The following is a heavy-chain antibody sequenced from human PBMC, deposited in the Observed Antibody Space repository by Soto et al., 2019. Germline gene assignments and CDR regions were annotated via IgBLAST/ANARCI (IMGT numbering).Heavy chain of an antibody. V-gene: IGHV1-18*01. CDR2: ISAYNGNT. D-gene: IGHD3-10*01. Sequence: QVQLVQSGAEVKKPGASVKVSCKASGYTFTSYGISWVRQAPGQGLEWMGWISAYNGNTNYAQKLQGRVTMTTDTTTSTADMELRSLRSDDTAVYYCARDHGSGKSLGRWEDYWGQGTLVTVSS. CDR1: GYTFTSYG. J-gene: IGHJ4*02. CDR3: ARDHGSGKSLGRWEDY.